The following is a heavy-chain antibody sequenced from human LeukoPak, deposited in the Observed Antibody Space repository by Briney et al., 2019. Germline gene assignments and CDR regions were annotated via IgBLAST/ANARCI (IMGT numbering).Heavy chain of an antibody. J-gene: IGHJ5*02. CDR2: MNPNSGNT. CDR1: GYTFTSYD. Sequence: ASVKVSCKASGYTFTSYDINWVRQATGQGLEWMGWMNPNSGNTGYAQEFQGRVTMTRNTSISTAYMEPSSLRSEDTAVYYCARPGGYSYTFDPWGQGTLVTVSS. CDR3: ARPGGYSYTFDP. V-gene: IGHV1-8*01. D-gene: IGHD5-18*01.